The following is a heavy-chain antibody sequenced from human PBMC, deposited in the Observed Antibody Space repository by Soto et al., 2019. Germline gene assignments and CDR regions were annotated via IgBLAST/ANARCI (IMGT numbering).Heavy chain of an antibody. J-gene: IGHJ6*03. V-gene: IGHV4-34*01. CDR1: GGSFSCYY. CDR3: ARGSWSGYYFRYYYMDV. Sequence: PSETLSLTCAVYGGSFSCYYWSWIRQPPGKGLEWIGEINHSGSTNYNSSLKSRVTISVDTSKNQFSLKLSSVTAADTAVYYCARGSWSGYYFRYYYMDVWGKGTTVTVSS. D-gene: IGHD3-3*01. CDR2: INHSGST.